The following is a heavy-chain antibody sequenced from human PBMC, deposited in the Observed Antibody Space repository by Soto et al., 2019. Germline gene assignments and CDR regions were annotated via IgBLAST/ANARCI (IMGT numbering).Heavy chain of an antibody. V-gene: IGHV1-69*13. CDR1: GGTFSNFV. D-gene: IGHD3-22*01. CDR3: ARDYSQHDLYDSSGYPGFDP. Sequence: SVKVSCKASGGTFSNFVISWVRQAPGQGLEWMGGNIPIFGTANYAQKFQGRVTIIADESTGTTYMELTSLRSEDTAVYYCARDYSQHDLYDSSGYPGFDPWGKGNLVNVS. CDR2: NIPIFGTA. J-gene: IGHJ5*02.